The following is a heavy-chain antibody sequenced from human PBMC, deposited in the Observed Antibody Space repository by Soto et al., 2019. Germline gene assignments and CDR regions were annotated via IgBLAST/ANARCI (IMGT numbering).Heavy chain of an antibody. CDR2: IYWDDDK. Sequence: QITLKESGPTLVKPTQTLTLTCTFSGFSLSTSGVGVGWIRQPPGKALEWLALIYWDDDKRYSPSLKSRLTSTEDTSQNHVVLTMTNLDPVDTSTYYCPHVQMVMVTAVIDYWGQGTLVTVFS. CDR1: GFSLSTSGVG. D-gene: IGHD2-21*02. CDR3: PHVQMVMVTAVIDY. V-gene: IGHV2-5*02. J-gene: IGHJ4*02.